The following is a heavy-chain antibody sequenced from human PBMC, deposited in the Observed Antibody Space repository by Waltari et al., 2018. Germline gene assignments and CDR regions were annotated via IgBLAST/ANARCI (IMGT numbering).Heavy chain of an antibody. CDR2: FSGYTGGA. CDR3: AGGGVDYCSGGSCPSNWLDP. J-gene: IGHJ5*02. Sequence: QVQLVQSGIEVKKPGASVKVPCKTSGYTFSNYHVHWVRKAPGQGLGWMGAFSGYTGGANFAENCQGRVTLTTDTSTTTGYMGLGNLRSADTAVYFCAGGGVDYCSGGSCPSNWLDPWGQGTLVTVSS. CDR1: GYTFSNYH. V-gene: IGHV1-18*04. D-gene: IGHD2-15*01.